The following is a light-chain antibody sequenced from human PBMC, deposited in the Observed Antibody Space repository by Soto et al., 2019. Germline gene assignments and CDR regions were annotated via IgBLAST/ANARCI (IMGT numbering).Light chain of an antibody. V-gene: IGKV1-17*03. CDR3: LQHDSYPWT. J-gene: IGKJ1*01. CDR2: AAS. Sequence: DVQMTQSPSAMSASVGDRVTITCRASQGISNYLAWFQQKPGTVPKRLIYAASILQSGVPSRFSGSGSATEFTLTISSLQPEDFATYYCLQHDSYPWTFGQGTKVEIK. CDR1: QGISNY.